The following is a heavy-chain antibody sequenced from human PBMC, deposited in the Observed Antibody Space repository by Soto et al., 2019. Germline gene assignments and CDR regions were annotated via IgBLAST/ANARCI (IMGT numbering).Heavy chain of an antibody. V-gene: IGHV3-15*07. CDR1: GFTFSNAW. CDR2: IKSKTDGGTT. CDR3: TTDPLTYYYDSSGYSDY. Sequence: GGSLRLSCAASGFTFSNAWMNWVRQAPGKGLEWVGRIKSKTDGGTTDYAAPVKGRFTISRDDSKNTLYLQMNSLKTEDTAVYYCTTDPLTYYYDSSGYSDYWGQGTLVTVSS. J-gene: IGHJ4*02. D-gene: IGHD3-22*01.